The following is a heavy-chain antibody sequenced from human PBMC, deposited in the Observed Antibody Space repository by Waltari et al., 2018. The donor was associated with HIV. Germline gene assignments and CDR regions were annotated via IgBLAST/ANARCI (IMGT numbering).Heavy chain of an antibody. CDR3: ARDPSNKMVYEPLYGAFDI. V-gene: IGHV1-46*01. CDR2: INPSGGST. CDR1: GYTFTSYY. D-gene: IGHD2-8*01. J-gene: IGHJ3*02. Sequence: QVQLVQSGAEVKKPGASVKVSCKASGYTFTSYYMHWVRQAPGQGLEWMGIINPSGGSTSYAQKFQGRVTMTRDTSTSTVYMELSSLRSEDTAVYYCARDPSNKMVYEPLYGAFDIWGQGTMVTVSS.